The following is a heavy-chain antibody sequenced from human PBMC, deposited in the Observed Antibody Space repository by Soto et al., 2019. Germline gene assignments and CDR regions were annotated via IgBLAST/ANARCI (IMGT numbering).Heavy chain of an antibody. CDR3: AREYSSTWYIDY. D-gene: IGHD6-13*01. V-gene: IGHV5-10-1*01. CDR2: IDPSDSYT. J-gene: IGHJ4*02. CDR1: GYSFTSYW. Sequence: GESLKISCKGSGYSFTSYWISWVRQMPGKGLEWMGRIDPSDSYTNYSPSFQGHVTISADKSISTAYLQWSSLKASDTAMYYCAREYSSTWYIDYWGQGTLVTVSS.